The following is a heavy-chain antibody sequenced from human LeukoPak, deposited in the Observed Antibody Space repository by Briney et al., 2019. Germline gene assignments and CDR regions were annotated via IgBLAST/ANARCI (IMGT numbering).Heavy chain of an antibody. CDR1: GGSISSGGYY. V-gene: IGHV4-31*03. CDR2: IYYSGST. CDR3: ARRGYCSSTSCFDY. D-gene: IGHD2-2*01. Sequence: QTSETLSLTCTVSGGSISSGGYYWSWIRQHPGKGLEWIGYIYYSGSTYYNPSLKSRVTISVDTSKNQFSLKLSSVTAADTAVYYCARRGYCSSTSCFDYRGQGTLVTVSS. J-gene: IGHJ4*02.